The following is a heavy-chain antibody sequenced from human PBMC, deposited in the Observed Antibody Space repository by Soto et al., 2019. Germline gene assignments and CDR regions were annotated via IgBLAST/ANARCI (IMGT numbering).Heavy chain of an antibody. CDR2: IYYSGST. CDR1: GGSISSSSYY. D-gene: IGHD2-2*01. Sequence: QLQLQESGPGLVKPSETLSLTCTVSGGSISSSSYYWGWIRQPPGKGLEGIGSIYYSGSTYYNPSLKRRVTISVDTSKSQFSLKLSSVTAADTAVYYCAIHRDIVVVPAAMGYCDAFDIWVQGTMFTVSS. J-gene: IGHJ3*02. V-gene: IGHV4-39*01. CDR3: AIHRDIVVVPAAMGYCDAFDI.